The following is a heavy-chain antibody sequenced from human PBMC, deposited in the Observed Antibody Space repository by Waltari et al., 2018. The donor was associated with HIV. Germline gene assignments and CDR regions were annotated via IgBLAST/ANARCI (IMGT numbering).Heavy chain of an antibody. Sequence: QVQLVQSGAEVKKPGASVKVSCKASGYTFTNYDINWVRQAPGQGLEWLGWMRPNSGDKGYAKNFQGRVTMTRDTSTSTSYMGLSSLRSDDTAVYYCARVPHYDLGGNYALDVWGQGTTVSVSS. V-gene: IGHV1-8*01. D-gene: IGHD3-22*01. CDR2: MRPNSGDK. CDR1: GYTFTNYD. J-gene: IGHJ6*02. CDR3: ARVPHYDLGGNYALDV.